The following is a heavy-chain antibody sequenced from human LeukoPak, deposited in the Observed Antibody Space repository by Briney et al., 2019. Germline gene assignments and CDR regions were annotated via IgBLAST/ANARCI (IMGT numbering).Heavy chain of an antibody. CDR2: IFHGGSA. D-gene: IGHD6-13*01. J-gene: IGHJ4*02. CDR3: ARGRGQQLFDY. Sequence: SETLSLTCAVSGDSTTSGHYSWNWFRQSPGKALEWIGHIFHGGSANYNPSLTGRVTISLDMSNNQFSLSLTSVTAADTAVYFCARGRGQQLFDYWGQGILVAVSS. V-gene: IGHV4-30-2*06. CDR1: GDSTTSGHYS.